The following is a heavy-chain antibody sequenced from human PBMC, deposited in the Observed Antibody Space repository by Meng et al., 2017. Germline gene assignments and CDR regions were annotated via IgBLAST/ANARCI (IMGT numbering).Heavy chain of an antibody. CDR3: ARGRPLLYCSGGSCYYAFDI. Sequence: LRLSCTVSGGSISSGGYHWSWIRQHPGEGLEWIGYIYYSGSTNYNPSLKSRVTISVDTSKNQFSLKLSSVTAADTAVYYCARGRPLLYCSGGSCYYAFDIWGQGTMVTVSS. D-gene: IGHD2-15*01. CDR2: IYYSGST. V-gene: IGHV4-31*03. J-gene: IGHJ3*02. CDR1: GGSISSGGYH.